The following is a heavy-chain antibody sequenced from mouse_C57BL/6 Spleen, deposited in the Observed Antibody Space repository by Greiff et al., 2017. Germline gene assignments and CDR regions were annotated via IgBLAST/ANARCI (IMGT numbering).Heavy chain of an antibody. Sequence: DVKLVESGGGLVKPGGSLKLSCAASGFTFSDYGMHWVRQAPEKGLEWVAYISSGSSTIYYADTVKGRVTISRDNAKNTLFLQMTSLRAEDAALYYCARSVTMGYFDVWGTGTTVTFS. CDR1: GFTFSDYG. D-gene: IGHD2-13*01. J-gene: IGHJ1*03. CDR2: ISSGSSTI. V-gene: IGHV5-17*01. CDR3: ARSVTMGYFDV.